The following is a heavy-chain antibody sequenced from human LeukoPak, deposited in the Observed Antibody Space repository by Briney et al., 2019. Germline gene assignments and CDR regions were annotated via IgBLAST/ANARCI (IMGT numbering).Heavy chain of an antibody. V-gene: IGHV3-33*01. CDR2: IWYDGNNK. CDR3: ARGDSSLGMDV. D-gene: IGHD3-22*01. CDR1: GFTFSSYG. Sequence: PGRSLRLSCAASGFTFSSYGMHWVRQAPGKGLEWVAVIWYDGNNKYYADSVKGRFTISRDNAKNSLYLQMNSLRAEDTAVYYCARGDSSLGMDVWGQGTTVTVSS. J-gene: IGHJ6*02.